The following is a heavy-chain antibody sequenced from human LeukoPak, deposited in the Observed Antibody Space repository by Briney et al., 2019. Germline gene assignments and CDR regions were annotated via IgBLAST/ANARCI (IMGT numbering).Heavy chain of an antibody. Sequence: GGSLRLSCAASGFTFSSYEMNWVRQAPGKGLEWVSYISSSGSTIYYADSVKGRFTISRDNAKNSLSLQMNSLRAEDTAVYYCARQWLGVYDYWGQGTLVTVSS. CDR1: GFTFSSYE. J-gene: IGHJ4*02. CDR2: ISSSGSTI. D-gene: IGHD6-19*01. CDR3: ARQWLGVYDY. V-gene: IGHV3-48*03.